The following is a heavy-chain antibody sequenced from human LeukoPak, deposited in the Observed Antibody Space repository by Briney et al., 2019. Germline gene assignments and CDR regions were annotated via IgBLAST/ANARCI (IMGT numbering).Heavy chain of an antibody. J-gene: IGHJ6*03. CDR2: ISGSGGST. D-gene: IGHD5-18*01. V-gene: IGHV3-23*01. CDR3: AKGSIQLWVPTYYYYYMDV. CDR1: GFTFSSYA. Sequence: PGGSLRLSCAASGFTFSSYAMSWVRQAPGKGLEWVSAISGSGGSTYYADSVKGRFTISRDNSKNTLYLQMNSLRAEDTAVYYCAKGSIQLWVPTYYYYYMDVWGKGTTVTVSS.